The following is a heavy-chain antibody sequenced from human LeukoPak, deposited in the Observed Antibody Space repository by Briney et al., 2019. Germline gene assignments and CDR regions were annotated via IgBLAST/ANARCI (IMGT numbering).Heavy chain of an antibody. V-gene: IGHV4-34*01. CDR1: GGSFSGYY. CDR3: ARMAAQRPLNYYFDY. CDR2: INHSGST. D-gene: IGHD1-1*01. Sequence: PSETLSLTCAVYGGSFSGYYWSWIRQPPGKGLEWIGEINHSGSTNYNPSLKSRVTISVDTSKNQFSLKLSSVTAADTAVYDCARMAAQRPLNYYFDYWGQGTLVTVSS. J-gene: IGHJ4*02.